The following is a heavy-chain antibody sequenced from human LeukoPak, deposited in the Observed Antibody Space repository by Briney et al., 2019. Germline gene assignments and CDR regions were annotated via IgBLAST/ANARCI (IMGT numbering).Heavy chain of an antibody. Sequence: PGGSLRLSCAASGFIFSSYGMHWVRQAPGKGLEGVAVIWYDGSNKYYADSVKGRFTISRDNSKNTLYLQMNSLRAEDTAVYYCTTDRGLNYYDSSGSFDYWGQGTLVTVSS. CDR2: IWYDGSNK. CDR3: TTDRGLNYYDSSGSFDY. J-gene: IGHJ4*02. D-gene: IGHD3-22*01. CDR1: GFIFSSYG. V-gene: IGHV3-33*01.